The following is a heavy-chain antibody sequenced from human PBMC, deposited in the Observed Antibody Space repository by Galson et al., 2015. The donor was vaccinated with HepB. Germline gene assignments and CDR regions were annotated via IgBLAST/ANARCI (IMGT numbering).Heavy chain of an antibody. CDR2: THFSGST. J-gene: IGHJ4*02. D-gene: IGHD3-10*01. CDR1: GGSVSSAY. CDR3: ARRLGSWLDY. V-gene: IGHV4-59*08. Sequence: LSLTCIVSGGSVSSAYWSWIRQPPGKGLEFIGYTHFSGSTTYTPSLKSRVTISMDNSKNQFSLTLNSVTAADTAVYYCARRLGSWLDYWGQGTLVTVSS.